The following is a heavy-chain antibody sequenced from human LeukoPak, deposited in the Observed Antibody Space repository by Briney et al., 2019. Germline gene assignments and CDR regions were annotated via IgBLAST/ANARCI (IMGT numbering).Heavy chain of an antibody. CDR1: GGSISSYY. CDR2: IYYSGST. D-gene: IGHD5-24*01. J-gene: IGHJ4*02. Sequence: PSETLSLTCTVSGGSISSYYWSWIRQPPGKGLEWIGYIYYSGSTNYNPSLKSRVTISVDTSKNQFSLKLSSVTAAVTAVYYCARGGDGYNPIDYWGQGTLVTVSS. CDR3: ARGGDGYNPIDY. V-gene: IGHV4-59*01.